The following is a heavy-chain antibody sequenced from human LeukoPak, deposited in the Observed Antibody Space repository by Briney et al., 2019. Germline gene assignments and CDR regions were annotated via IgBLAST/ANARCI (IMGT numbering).Heavy chain of an antibody. Sequence: SGTLSLTCSVSGGSVSSGISYWRWIRQPPGKGLEWIGYIYYSGSTNYNPSLKSRVTISIDTSKNQFSLKLTSVTAADTAVYYCARRNDFGIWGQGTMVTVSS. J-gene: IGHJ3*02. CDR3: ARRNDFGI. CDR2: IYYSGST. CDR1: GGSVSSGISY. V-gene: IGHV4-61*01.